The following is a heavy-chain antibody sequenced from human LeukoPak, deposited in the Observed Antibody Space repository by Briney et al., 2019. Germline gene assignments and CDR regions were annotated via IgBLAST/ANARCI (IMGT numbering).Heavy chain of an antibody. J-gene: IGHJ3*02. D-gene: IGHD3-16*02. V-gene: IGHV4-34*01. Sequence: SETLSLTCAVYGGSFSGYYWSWIRQPPGKGLEWIGEINHSGSTNYNPSLKSRVTISVDTSKNQFSLRLSSVTAADTAVYYCARAHRLLPYDYVWGSYRSCAFDIWGQGTMVTVSS. CDR2: INHSGST. CDR1: GGSFSGYY. CDR3: ARAHRLLPYDYVWGSYRSCAFDI.